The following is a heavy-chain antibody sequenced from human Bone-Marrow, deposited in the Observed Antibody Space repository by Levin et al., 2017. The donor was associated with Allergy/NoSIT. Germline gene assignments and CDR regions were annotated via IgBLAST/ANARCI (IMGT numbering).Heavy chain of an antibody. J-gene: IGHJ4*02. V-gene: IGHV3-11*01. Sequence: GESLKISCAASGFTFSDYYMSWIRQAPGKGLEWVSYISSSGSTIYYADSVKGRFTISRDNAKNSLYLQMNSLRAEDTAVYYCARERGGSCSDYWGQGTLVTVSS. CDR2: ISSSGSTI. CDR3: ARERGGSCSDY. D-gene: IGHD2-15*01. CDR1: GFTFSDYY.